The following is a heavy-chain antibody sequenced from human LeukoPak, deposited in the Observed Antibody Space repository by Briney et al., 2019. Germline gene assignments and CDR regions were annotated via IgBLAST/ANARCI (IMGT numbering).Heavy chain of an antibody. CDR1: GFTFSSYW. V-gene: IGHV3-7*01. J-gene: IGHJ3*02. D-gene: IGHD6-13*01. CDR2: IKQDGSEK. Sequence: GGSLRLSCAASGFTFSSYWMSRVRQAPGKGLEWVANIKQDGSEKYYVDSVKGRFTISRDNAKNSLYLQMNSLRAEDTAVYYCAKGSGHSSSWYGTYDAFDIWGQGTMVTVSS. CDR3: AKGSGHSSSWYGTYDAFDI.